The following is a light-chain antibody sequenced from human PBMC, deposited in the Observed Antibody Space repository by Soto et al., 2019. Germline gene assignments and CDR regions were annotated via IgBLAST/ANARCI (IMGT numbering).Light chain of an antibody. V-gene: IGLV4-60*03. CDR2: LEGSGSY. Sequence: QPVLTQSSSASASLGSSVKLTCTLSSGHNNYIIAWHQQQPGKAPRYLMKLEGSGSYNTGSGVPDRFSGSSSGADRYLTISNLQSEDEADYYCETWDSNTRVFGGGTKLTVL. CDR3: ETWDSNTRV. CDR1: SGHNNYI. J-gene: IGLJ2*01.